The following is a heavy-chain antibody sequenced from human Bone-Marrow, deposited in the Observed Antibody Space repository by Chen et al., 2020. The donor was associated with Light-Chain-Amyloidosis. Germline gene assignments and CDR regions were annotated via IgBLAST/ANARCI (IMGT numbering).Heavy chain of an antibody. CDR3: VRDFDRVGAFDV. CDR1: GVSITSGYY. CDR2: TFHSGSL. J-gene: IGHJ3*01. V-gene: IGHV4-38-2*02. Sequence: QVHLQESGPGLVKPSETLSLTCTVSGVSITSGYYWGWIRQSPGKGLEWIATTFHSGSLFFNPSLKSRVTISLDKSKNQVSLTLKGLTAADTAIYYCVRDFDRVGAFDVWGQGTMVTVSS.